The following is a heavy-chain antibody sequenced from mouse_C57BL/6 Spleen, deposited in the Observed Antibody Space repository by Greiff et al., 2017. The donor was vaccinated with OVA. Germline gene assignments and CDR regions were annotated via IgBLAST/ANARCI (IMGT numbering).Heavy chain of an antibody. V-gene: IGHV5-9*01. Sequence: EVKVVESGGGLVKPGGSLKLSCAASGFTFSSYTMSWVRQTPEKRLEWVATISGGGGNTYYPDSVKGRFTISRDNAKNTLYLQMSSLRSEDTALYYCARQAIYDGYPHWYFDVWGTGTTVTVSS. CDR3: ARQAIYDGYPHWYFDV. CDR1: GFTFSSYT. J-gene: IGHJ1*03. D-gene: IGHD2-3*01. CDR2: ISGGGGNT.